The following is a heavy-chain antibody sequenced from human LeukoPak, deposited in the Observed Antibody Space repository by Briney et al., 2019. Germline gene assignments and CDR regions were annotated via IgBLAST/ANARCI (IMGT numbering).Heavy chain of an antibody. CDR3: ARVTRNSGWFFDY. V-gene: IGHV4-38-2*01. D-gene: IGHD6-19*01. Sequence: SETLSLTCDVSGYSISGGYFWGWIRQPPGMGLEWIGSTAHGGSTYYNPSLKGRVSISIDGSKNQFSLSLTSVTAADTAIYYCARVTRNSGWFFDYWGQGTLATVSS. J-gene: IGHJ4*02. CDR2: TAHGGST. CDR1: GYSISGGYF.